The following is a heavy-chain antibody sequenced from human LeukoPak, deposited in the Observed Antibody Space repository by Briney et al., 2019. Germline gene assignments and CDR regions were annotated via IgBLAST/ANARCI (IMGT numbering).Heavy chain of an antibody. J-gene: IGHJ4*02. CDR3: ASLVFMITFGGVIVPPPDY. CDR1: GFTFSRYG. Sequence: GGSLRLSCAASGFTFSRYGLHWVRQAPGKGLEWVAFIRDDGSTRYYADSVEGRFTVSRDNSKNTLYLQMNSLRAEDTAVYYCASLVFMITFGGVIVPPPDYWGQGTLVTVSS. CDR2: IRDDGSTR. D-gene: IGHD3-16*02. V-gene: IGHV3-30*02.